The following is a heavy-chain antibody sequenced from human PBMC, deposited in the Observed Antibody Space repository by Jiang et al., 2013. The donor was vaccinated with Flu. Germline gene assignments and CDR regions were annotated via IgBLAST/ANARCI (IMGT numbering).Heavy chain of an antibody. CDR3: ARDIGSYNDYEDAFDV. V-gene: IGHV3-21*06. D-gene: IGHD4-17*01. CDR2: ITTSSSYI. J-gene: IGHJ3*01. Sequence: VQLVESGGGLVKPGGSLRLSCSASGFTFSSYSMNWVRQAPGKGLEWVSSITTSSSYIYYADSVKGRFTISRDNTKNSLYLQMNSLRAEDTAVYYCARDIGSYNDYEDAFDVWGQGTTVSVSS. CDR1: GFTFSSYS.